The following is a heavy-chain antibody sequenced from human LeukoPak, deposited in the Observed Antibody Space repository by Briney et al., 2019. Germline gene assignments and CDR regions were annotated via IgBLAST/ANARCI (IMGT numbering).Heavy chain of an antibody. D-gene: IGHD3-10*01. Sequence: GGSQRLSCAASGFTFDDYAMHWVRQAPGKGLEWVSGISWNSGSIGYADSVKGRFTISRDNAKNSLYLQMNSLRAEDTALYYCAKDIMVRGLLSYFDYWGQGTLVTVSS. CDR1: GFTFDDYA. CDR2: ISWNSGSI. J-gene: IGHJ4*02. V-gene: IGHV3-9*01. CDR3: AKDIMVRGLLSYFDY.